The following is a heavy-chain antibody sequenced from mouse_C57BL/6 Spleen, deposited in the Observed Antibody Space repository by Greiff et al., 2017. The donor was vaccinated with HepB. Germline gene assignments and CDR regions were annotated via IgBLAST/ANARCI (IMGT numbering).Heavy chain of an antibody. CDR3: ARSHYSNYFDY. CDR2: ISSGSSTI. CDR1: GFTFSDYG. Sequence: EVKLVESGGGLVKPGGSLKLSCAASGFTFSDYGMHWVRQAPEKGLEWVAYISSGSSTIYYADTVKGRFTISRDNAKNTLFLQMTSLRSEDTAMYYCARSHYSNYFDYWGQGTTLTVSS. D-gene: IGHD2-5*01. J-gene: IGHJ2*01. V-gene: IGHV5-17*01.